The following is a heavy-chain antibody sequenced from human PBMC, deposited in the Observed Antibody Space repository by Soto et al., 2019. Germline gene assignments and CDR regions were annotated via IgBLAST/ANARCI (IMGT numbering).Heavy chain of an antibody. CDR1: GDSVPSNSAA. CDR2: TYYRSKWYN. CDR3: ARDSWRGCYTGYYYYGGMEV. D-gene: IGHD3-3*01. V-gene: IGHV6-1*01. Sequence: PSQTLSLTCAISGDSVPSNSAAWNWIRQSPSRGLEWLGRTYYRSKWYNDYAVSVKSRITINPDTSKNQFSLQLNSVTPEDTAVYFSARDSWRGCYTGYYYYGGMEVLGQGTTVTVYS. J-gene: IGHJ6*02.